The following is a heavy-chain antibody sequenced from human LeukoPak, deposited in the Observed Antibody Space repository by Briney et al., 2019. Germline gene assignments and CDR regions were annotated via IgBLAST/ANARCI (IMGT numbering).Heavy chain of an antibody. CDR1: GFTFSSYS. V-gene: IGHV3-21*04. CDR2: ISSSSSYI. D-gene: IGHD1-26*01. J-gene: IGHJ6*03. CDR3: ARGAYSGSYDLQLSYMDV. Sequence: GRSLRLSCAASGFTFSSYSMNWVRQAPGKGLEWVSSISSSSSYIYYADSVKGRFTISRDNAKNSLYLQMNSLRAEDTAVYYCARGAYSGSYDLQLSYMDVWGKGTTVTISS.